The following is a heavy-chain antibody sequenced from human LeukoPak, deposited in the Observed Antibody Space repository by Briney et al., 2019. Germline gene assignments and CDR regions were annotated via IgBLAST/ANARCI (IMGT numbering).Heavy chain of an antibody. J-gene: IGHJ4*02. D-gene: IGHD1-1*01. CDR3: GRVTTGTVDH. CDR1: GGSFSGYY. CDR2: INHSGST. Sequence: PSETLSLTCAVYGGSFSGYYWSWIRQPPGKGLEWIGEINHSGSTNYNPSLKSRVTISVDMSKSQFSLKLNSVTAADTAVYYCGRVTTGTVDHWGQGTLVTVSS. V-gene: IGHV4-34*01.